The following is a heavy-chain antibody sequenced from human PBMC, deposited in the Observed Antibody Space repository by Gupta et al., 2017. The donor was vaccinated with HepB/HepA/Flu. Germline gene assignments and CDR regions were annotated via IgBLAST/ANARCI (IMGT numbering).Heavy chain of an antibody. CDR1: GGSLSDYH. V-gene: IGHV4-34*01. CDR3: ARGPPGGRTLRGPGYVRR. D-gene: IGHD3-16*01. Sequence: QVQLQQWGAGLLKPSETLSLTCAVYGGSLSDYHWSWIRQSPGKGLEWIGEINQVGTTNLNPSLKSRGTISADRSNNQFSLKLTSTTAADTAVYACARGPPGGRTLRGPGYVRRWGQGSLVIVSS. J-gene: IGHJ1*01. CDR2: INQVGTT.